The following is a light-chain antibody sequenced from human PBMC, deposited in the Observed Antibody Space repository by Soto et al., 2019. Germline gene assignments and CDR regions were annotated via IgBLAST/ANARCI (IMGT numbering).Light chain of an antibody. J-gene: IGLJ2*01. CDR1: SSNIGSNY. V-gene: IGLV1-47*01. Sequence: QSVLTQPHSASGTPGQRVTISCSGSSSNIGSNYVYWYQQLPGTAPKLLIYRNNQRPSGVPDRFSGSKSGTSASLAISGLRSEDEAGYYCAAWDDSLSGFVFGGGTKVTVL. CDR3: AAWDDSLSGFV. CDR2: RNN.